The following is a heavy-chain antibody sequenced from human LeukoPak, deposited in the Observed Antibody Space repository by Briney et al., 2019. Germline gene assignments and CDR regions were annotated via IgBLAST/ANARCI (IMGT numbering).Heavy chain of an antibody. V-gene: IGHV3-21*01. D-gene: IGHD3-9*01. CDR3: ARDLYDILTGYYLLDY. CDR1: GFTVSSNY. J-gene: IGHJ4*02. Sequence: GGSLRLSCAASGFTVSSNYMSWVRQAPGKGLEWVSSISSSSSYMYYADSVKGRFTISRDNAKNSLYLQMNSLRAEDTAVYYCARDLYDILTGYYLLDYWGQGTLATVSS. CDR2: ISSSSSYM.